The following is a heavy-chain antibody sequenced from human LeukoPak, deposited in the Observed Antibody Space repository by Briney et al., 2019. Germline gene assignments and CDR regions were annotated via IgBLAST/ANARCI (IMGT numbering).Heavy chain of an antibody. CDR3: ARGWLAETMVVTPYNY. CDR1: GGTFSSHT. D-gene: IGHD4-23*01. J-gene: IGHJ4*02. Sequence: SVKVSCKASGGTFSSHTINWVRQAPGQGLEWMGGIIPIFGTANYAQKFQGRVTITAVESTSTAYMEVSSLGSEDTAVYYCARGWLAETMVVTPYNYWGQGTLVTVSS. V-gene: IGHV1-69*13. CDR2: IIPIFGTA.